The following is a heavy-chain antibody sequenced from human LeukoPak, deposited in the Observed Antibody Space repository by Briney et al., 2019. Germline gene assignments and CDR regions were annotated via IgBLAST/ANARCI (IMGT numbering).Heavy chain of an antibody. CDR3: ARVGDTAMVTNYYYYYMDV. CDR2: ISSSGSTI. CDR1: GFTFSDYY. J-gene: IGHJ6*03. Sequence: GGSLRLSCAVSGFTFSDYYMSWIRQAPGKGVEWVSHISSSGSTIYYADSVKGRFTISRDNAKNSLYLRMNSLRAEDTAVYYCARVGDTAMVTNYYYYYMDVWGKGTTVTVSS. D-gene: IGHD5-18*01. V-gene: IGHV3-11*04.